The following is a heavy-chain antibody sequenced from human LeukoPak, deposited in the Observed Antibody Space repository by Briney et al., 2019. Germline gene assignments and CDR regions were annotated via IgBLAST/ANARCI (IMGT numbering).Heavy chain of an antibody. CDR3: ARVRYRLAETYIDY. CDR2: INPNSGDT. V-gene: IGHV1-2*02. Sequence: ASVKVSCKASGYIFTGYYMRWVRQAPGQGLEWMGWINPNSGDTNYAQKFQGRVTMTRDTSISTAYMELSRLRSDDTAVYYCARVRYRLAETYIDYWGQGTLVTVSS. J-gene: IGHJ4*02. CDR1: GYIFTGYY. D-gene: IGHD3-16*01.